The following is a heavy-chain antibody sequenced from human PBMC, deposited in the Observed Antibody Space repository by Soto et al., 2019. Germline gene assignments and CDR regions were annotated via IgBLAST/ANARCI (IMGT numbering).Heavy chain of an antibody. CDR1: GGSISGGGYY. J-gene: IGHJ5*02. CDR2: IYYSGST. D-gene: IGHD2-15*01. V-gene: IGHV4-31*03. Sequence: QVQLQESGPGLVKPSQTLSLTCTVSGGSISGGGYYWSWIRQHPGKGLEWIGYIYYSGSTYYNPSLRSRTAISVDTSKNHFSLKLSSVTAADTAVYYCARDLGGYCSGGSCYQTNWFDPWGQGTLVTVSS. CDR3: ARDLGGYCSGGSCYQTNWFDP.